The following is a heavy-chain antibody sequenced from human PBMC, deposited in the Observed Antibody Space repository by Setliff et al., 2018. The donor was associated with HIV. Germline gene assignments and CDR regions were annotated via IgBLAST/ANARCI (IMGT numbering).Heavy chain of an antibody. V-gene: IGHV4-34*01. CDR1: GGSFSGYY. J-gene: IGHJ3*02. CDR2: INHSGST. Sequence: SATLSLTCAVYGGSFSGYYWSWIRQPPGKGLEWIGEINHSGSTNYNPSLRSRVTISVDKSKNQFSLKLSSVTAADPAVDYCARRGYDAFDIWGQGTMVTVSS. D-gene: IGHD2-15*01. CDR3: ARRGYDAFDI.